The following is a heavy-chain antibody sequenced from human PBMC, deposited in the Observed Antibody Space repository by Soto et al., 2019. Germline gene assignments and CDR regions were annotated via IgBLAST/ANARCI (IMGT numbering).Heavy chain of an antibody. CDR1: GYTFTSYG. CDR2: ISAYNGNT. D-gene: IGHD5-12*01. V-gene: IGHV1-18*01. CDR3: ASIPRLYSGYGDYYYMDV. J-gene: IGHJ6*03. Sequence: ASVKVSCKASGYTFTSYGISWVRQAPGQGLEWMGWISAYNGNTNYAQKLQGRVTMTTDTSTSTAYMELRSLRSDDTAVYYCASIPRLYSGYGDYYYMDVWGKGTKVTVSS.